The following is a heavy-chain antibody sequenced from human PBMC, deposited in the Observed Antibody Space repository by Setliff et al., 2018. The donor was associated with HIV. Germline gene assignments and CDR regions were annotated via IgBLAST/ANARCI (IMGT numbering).Heavy chain of an antibody. V-gene: IGHV3-23*01. CDR1: SSTLRDHY. CDR3: ARDLDPYFAMAV. CDR2: VGCWGTCT. Sequence: GGSLRLSCTASSSTLRDHYITWVRQAPGKGLEWVSTVGCWGTCTYFADSVKGRFTISADTSKNTLYLQMTRLSAEDTAVYYCARDLDPYFAMAVWGQGTTVTVSS. J-gene: IGHJ6*02.